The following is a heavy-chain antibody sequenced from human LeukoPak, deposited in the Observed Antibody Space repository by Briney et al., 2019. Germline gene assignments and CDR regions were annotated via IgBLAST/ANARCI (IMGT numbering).Heavy chain of an antibody. V-gene: IGHV1-46*01. J-gene: IGHJ4*02. CDR2: INPSGGTT. CDR3: ARTRGYSDYELDY. D-gene: IGHD5-12*01. CDR1: GYTFTSYY. Sequence: ASVKASFKASGYTFTSYYMHWVRQAPGQGLEWMGIINPSGGTTRHAQRFQGRVTMTRDTSTSTVYMELSSLRSEDTAVYYCARTRGYSDYELDYWGQGTLVTVSS.